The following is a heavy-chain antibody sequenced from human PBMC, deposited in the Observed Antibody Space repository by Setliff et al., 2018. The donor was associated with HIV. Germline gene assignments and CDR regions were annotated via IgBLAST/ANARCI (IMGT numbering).Heavy chain of an antibody. J-gene: IGHJ6*03. D-gene: IGHD3-3*01. CDR1: GGSVNSGSFS. Sequence: PSETLSLTCGVSGGSVNSGSFSWNWIRQPAGGRPEWIGHVHTNGFTNYNPSLKSRVTISLDTSRNEFSLKVTSVTAADTATYLCARGVVGNYYDFFNIYFWDYMDVWGNGTTVTV. CDR3: ARGVVGNYYDFFNIYFWDYMDV. CDR2: VHTNGFT. V-gene: IGHV4-61*09.